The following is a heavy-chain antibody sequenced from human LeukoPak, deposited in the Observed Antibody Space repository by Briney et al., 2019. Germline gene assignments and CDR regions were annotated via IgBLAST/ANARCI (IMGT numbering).Heavy chain of an antibody. D-gene: IGHD1-26*01. CDR2: INPNSANT. CDR1: GSAFTAYF. J-gene: IGHJ6*03. CDR3: AFSSYYLQGNYYYMDV. V-gene: IGHV1-2*02. Sequence: ASVKVSCKASGSAFTAYFMHWVRQAPGQGLEWMGWINPNSANTHYAQKFQGRVTMTRDTSINTAYMELSRLRSDDTAVYYCAFSSYYLQGNYYYMDVWGKGTTVTVSS.